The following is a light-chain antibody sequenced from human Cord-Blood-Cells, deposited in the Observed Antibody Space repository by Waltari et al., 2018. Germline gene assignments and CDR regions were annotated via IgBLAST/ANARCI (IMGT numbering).Light chain of an antibody. CDR3: CSYAGSYTYV. J-gene: IGLJ1*01. V-gene: IGLV2-11*01. CDR2: DVS. Sequence: QSALTQPRSVSGSPGQSVTISCTGTSSDVGGYNYVSCYQQHPGKAPKLMIYDVSKRPSGVPDRFSGSKSGNTASLTSSGLQAEDEADYYCCSYAGSYTYVFGTGTKVTVL. CDR1: SSDVGGYNY.